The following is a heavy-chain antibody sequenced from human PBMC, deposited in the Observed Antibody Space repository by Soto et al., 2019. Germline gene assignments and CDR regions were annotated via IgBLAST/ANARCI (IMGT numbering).Heavy chain of an antibody. Sequence: QVQLVESGGGVVQPGRSLRLSCEASGFTFSSYGMHWVRQAPGKGLEWVAVIWYDGSNKYYADSVKGRFTISRDNSENTLYLQMNSLRAEDTAVYYCARDRYSSGWYDLDYWGQGTLVTVSS. CDR3: ARDRYSSGWYDLDY. V-gene: IGHV3-33*01. J-gene: IGHJ4*02. CDR2: IWYDGSNK. D-gene: IGHD6-19*01. CDR1: GFTFSSYG.